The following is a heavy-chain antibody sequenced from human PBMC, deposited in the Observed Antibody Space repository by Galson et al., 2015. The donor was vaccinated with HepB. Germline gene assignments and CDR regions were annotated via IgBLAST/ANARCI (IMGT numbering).Heavy chain of an antibody. CDR2: ISAYNGNT. CDR1: GYTFTSYG. J-gene: IGHJ5*02. V-gene: IGHV1-18*01. Sequence: SVKVCCKASGYTFTSYGISWVRQAPGQGLEWMGWISAYNGNTNYAQKLQGRVTMTTDTSTSTAYMELRSLRSDDTAVYYCARERGTTIYYDFWSGYFAGSWFDPWGQGTLVTVSS. D-gene: IGHD3-3*01. CDR3: ARERGTTIYYDFWSGYFAGSWFDP.